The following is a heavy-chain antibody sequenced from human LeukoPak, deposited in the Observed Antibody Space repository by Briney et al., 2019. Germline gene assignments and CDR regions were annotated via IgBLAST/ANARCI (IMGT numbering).Heavy chain of an antibody. V-gene: IGHV3-23*01. D-gene: IGHD1-20*01. CDR2: FSGSGGST. Sequence: GSLRLSCAASGFTFSRYAMSWVRQAPGKGLEWVSAFSGSGGSTYYADSVKGRFTISRDNSKNTLYLQMNSLRAEDTAVYYCAKEATPHNWNDGRDYWGQGTLVTVSS. CDR1: GFTFSRYA. CDR3: AKEATPHNWNDGRDY. J-gene: IGHJ4*02.